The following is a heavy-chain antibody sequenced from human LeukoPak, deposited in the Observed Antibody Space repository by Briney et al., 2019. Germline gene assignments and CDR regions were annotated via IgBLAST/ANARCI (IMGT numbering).Heavy chain of an antibody. D-gene: IGHD3-22*01. CDR2: IYNSGST. V-gene: IGHV4-38-2*01. Sequence: SETLSLTCAVSGYSISSTYYWGWIRQPPGKGLEWIGSIYNSGSTHYNPSLKSRVTISVHTSMNQFSLKLSSVTAADTAVYYCARNSSGIHFDYWGRGTLVTVSS. J-gene: IGHJ4*02. CDR3: ARNSSGIHFDY. CDR1: GYSISSTYY.